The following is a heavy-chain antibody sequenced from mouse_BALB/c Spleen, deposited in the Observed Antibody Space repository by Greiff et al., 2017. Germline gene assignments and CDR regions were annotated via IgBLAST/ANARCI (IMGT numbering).Heavy chain of an antibody. V-gene: IGHV2-9*02. CDR2: IWAGGST. CDR1: GFSLTSYG. D-gene: IGHD3-1*01. J-gene: IGHJ2*01. Sequence: QVQLKESGPGLVAPSQTLSLTCTVSGFSLTSYGVHWVRQPPGKGLEWLGVIWAGGSTNYNSALMSRLSISKDNSKSQVFLKMNSLQTDDTAMYYCARDSSGYLFDYWGQGTTLTVSS. CDR3: ARDSSGYLFDY.